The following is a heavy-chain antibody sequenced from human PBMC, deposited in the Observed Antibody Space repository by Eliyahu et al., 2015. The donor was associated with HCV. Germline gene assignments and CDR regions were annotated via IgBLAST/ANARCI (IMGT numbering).Heavy chain of an antibody. Sequence: GLVKPSQTLSLTCTVSGGSISSGGYYWSWIRQHPGKGLEWIGYIYYSGSTYYNPSLKSRVTISVDTSKNQFSLKLSSVTAADTAVYYCARGVLASTGITGTTSYYYYGMDVWGQGTTVTVSS. CDR3: ARGVLASTGITGTTSYYYYGMDV. V-gene: IGHV4-31*03. D-gene: IGHD1-7*01. CDR2: IYYSGST. CDR1: GGSISSGGYY. J-gene: IGHJ6*02.